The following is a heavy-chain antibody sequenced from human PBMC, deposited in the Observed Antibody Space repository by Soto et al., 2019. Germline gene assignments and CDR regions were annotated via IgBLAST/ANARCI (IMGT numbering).Heavy chain of an antibody. D-gene: IGHD4-17*01. V-gene: IGHV3-33*01. CDR1: GFTFSNYG. CDR2: ILKDGSDQ. J-gene: IGHJ4*02. CDR3: AREDDYPDNAFDY. Sequence: QVQLAESGGGVVQPGRSLRLSCAAPGFTFSNYGMHWVRQAPGKGLEWVAVILKDGSDQKYADSMKGRFTISRDNSENTLYLHMNSLRAEDTAVYYCAREDDYPDNAFDYWGQGTLVTVSS.